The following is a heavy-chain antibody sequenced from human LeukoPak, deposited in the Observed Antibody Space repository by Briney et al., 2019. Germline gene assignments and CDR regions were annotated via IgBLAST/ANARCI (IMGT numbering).Heavy chain of an antibody. Sequence: SVKVSCKASGYTFTGYYMHWVRQAPRQGLEWMGGIIPIFGTANYAQKFQGRVTITADESTSTAYMELSSLRSEDTAVYYCARPHPYCSSTSCYMLDYWGQGTLVTVSS. J-gene: IGHJ4*02. V-gene: IGHV1-69*13. CDR2: IIPIFGTA. CDR1: GYTFTGYY. CDR3: ARPHPYCSSTSCYMLDY. D-gene: IGHD2-2*02.